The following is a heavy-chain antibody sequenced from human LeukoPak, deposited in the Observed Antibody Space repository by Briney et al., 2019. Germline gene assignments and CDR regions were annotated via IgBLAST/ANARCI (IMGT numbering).Heavy chain of an antibody. D-gene: IGHD3-9*01. CDR3: AKGWNFDYLCGS. Sequence: GGSLRLSCAASGFAFIGYAMSWGRQTPGKGLEWVSTITKSGDTTYYADSVKGRFTITRDISKNTLLLQMNSLRADDTGVYHCAKGWNFDYLCGSWGQGTQVTVSS. CDR2: ITKSGDTT. CDR1: GFAFIGYA. J-gene: IGHJ5*02. V-gene: IGHV3-23*01.